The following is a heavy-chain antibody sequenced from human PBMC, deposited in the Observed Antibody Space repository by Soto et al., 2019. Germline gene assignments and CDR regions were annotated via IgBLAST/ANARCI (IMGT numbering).Heavy chain of an antibody. CDR3: ARSPGIVVVPAAIWTYDAFDI. Sequence: SVKVSCKASGGTFSSYTISWVRQAPGQGLEWMGRIIPILGIANYAQKFQGRVTITADKSTSTAYMELSSLRSEDTAVYYCARSPGIVVVPAAIWTYDAFDIWGQGTMVTVSS. V-gene: IGHV1-69*02. D-gene: IGHD2-2*01. J-gene: IGHJ3*02. CDR1: GGTFSSYT. CDR2: IIPILGIA.